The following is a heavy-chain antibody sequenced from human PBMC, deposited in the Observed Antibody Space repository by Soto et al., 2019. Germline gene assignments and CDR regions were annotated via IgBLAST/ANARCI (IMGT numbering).Heavy chain of an antibody. J-gene: IGHJ4*02. CDR1: GFTFSSYA. Sequence: EVQLLESGGGLVQPGGYLRLSCAASGFTFSSYAMSWVRQAPGKGLEWVSAISGSGGSTYYADSVKGRFTISRDNSKNTLYLQMNSLRADDTAVYYCAPHLWFGELYYWGQGTLVTVSS. CDR2: ISGSGGST. CDR3: APHLWFGELYY. D-gene: IGHD3-10*01. V-gene: IGHV3-23*01.